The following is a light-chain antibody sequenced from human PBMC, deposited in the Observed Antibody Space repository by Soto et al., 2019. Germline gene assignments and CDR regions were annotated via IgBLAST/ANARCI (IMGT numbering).Light chain of an antibody. CDR3: LSHSGSSNV. J-gene: IGLJ1*01. CDR1: SRDVGASDY. CDR2: EVN. Sequence: QSALTQPPSASGSPGQSVAISCTGTSRDVGASDYVSWYQQHSGKAPKLLLYEVNKRPSGVPDRFSGSKSGNTASLTVSALQVDDEADYYCLSHSGSSNVLGTGTKLTVL. V-gene: IGLV2-8*01.